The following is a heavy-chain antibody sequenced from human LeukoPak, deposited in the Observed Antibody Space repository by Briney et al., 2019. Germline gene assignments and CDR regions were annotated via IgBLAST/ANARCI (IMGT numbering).Heavy chain of an antibody. CDR3: ARRYKYGADY. CDR2: IYPGDSET. V-gene: IGHV5-51*01. Sequence: GESLKISCEGSGYSFISYWIGWVRQMPGKGLEWMGIIYPGDSETRYSPSFQGQVTISADKSINTAYLQWSSLKASDTAMYYCARRYKYGADYWGQGTPVTVSS. CDR1: GYSFISYW. D-gene: IGHD1-1*01. J-gene: IGHJ4*02.